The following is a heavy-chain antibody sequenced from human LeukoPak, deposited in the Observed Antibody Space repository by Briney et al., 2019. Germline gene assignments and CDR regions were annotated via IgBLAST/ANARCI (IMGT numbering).Heavy chain of an antibody. D-gene: IGHD2-2*03. CDR2: IYYSGST. J-gene: IGHJ5*02. V-gene: IGHV4-39*07. CDR3: ARLLRVGYCSTTGCNWFDP. Sequence: SETLSLTCTVSGGSISSSSYYWGWIRQPPGKGLEWIGSIYYSGSTYYNPSLKSRVTISVDTSKNHFSLKLSSVTAADTAVYYCARLLRVGYCSTTGCNWFDPWGQGTLVTVSS. CDR1: GGSISSSSYY.